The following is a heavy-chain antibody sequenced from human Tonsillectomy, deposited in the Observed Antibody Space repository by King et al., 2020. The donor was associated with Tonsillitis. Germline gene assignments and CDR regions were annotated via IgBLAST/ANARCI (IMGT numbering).Heavy chain of an antibody. Sequence: QLQESGPGLVKPSETLSLTCTVSGGSIGSYYWSWIRQPPGKGLEWIGYIYYTGSTNYNPSLKSRVTISVDTSKNQFSLKLSSVTAADTAVYYCARRGTYYEILTAYYDYYYGLDVWGQGTTVTVSS. CDR1: GGSIGSYY. V-gene: IGHV4-59*08. CDR2: IYYTGST. CDR3: ARRGTYYEILTAYYDYYYGLDV. D-gene: IGHD3-9*01. J-gene: IGHJ6*02.